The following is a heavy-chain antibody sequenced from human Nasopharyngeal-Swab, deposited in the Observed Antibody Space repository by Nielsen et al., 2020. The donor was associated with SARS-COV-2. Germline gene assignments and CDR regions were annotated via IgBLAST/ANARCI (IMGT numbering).Heavy chain of an antibody. J-gene: IGHJ6*02. V-gene: IGHV4-59*01. CDR1: GGSISSYY. CDR3: ARDHIVATTNYYYYYYGMDV. Sequence: SETLSLTCTVSGGSISSYYWIWIRQPPANGLAWIGYIYYSGSTHYYPSLKSRVTISVDTSKNQFSLKLSSVTAADTAVYYCARDHIVATTNYYYYYYGMDVWGQGTTVTVSS. CDR2: IYYSGST. D-gene: IGHD5-12*01.